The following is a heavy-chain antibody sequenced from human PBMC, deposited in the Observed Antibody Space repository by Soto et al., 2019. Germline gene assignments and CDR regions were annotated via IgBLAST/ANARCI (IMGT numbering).Heavy chain of an antibody. CDR3: RSSSRYSTDV. D-gene: IGHD6-19*01. Sequence: QLQLQESGPGLVKPSETLSLSCTVSGGSISSSFYWGWIRQPPGKGLEWIGSIYGTGNTYYNPSLKGRVTISADTSKNQFFLNLSSVTDADTAVYYCRSSSRYSTDVWGQGAPVTVSS. V-gene: IGHV4-39*01. CDR1: GGSISSSFY. CDR2: IYGTGNT. J-gene: IGHJ6*02.